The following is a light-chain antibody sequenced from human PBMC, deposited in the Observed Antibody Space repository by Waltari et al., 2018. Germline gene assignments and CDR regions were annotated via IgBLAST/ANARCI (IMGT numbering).Light chain of an antibody. Sequence: VMSQPPSVSVAPGETARITCAGDHLHGKSLHWYQQKPGQAPKLLIYRSDLRPSGVPDRFSGSKSGTSASLAISGLQSEDEADYFCASWDDSLNGHWVFGGGTKVTVL. J-gene: IGLJ3*02. CDR2: RSD. CDR1: LHGKS. V-gene: IGLV1-44*01. CDR3: ASWDDSLNGHWV.